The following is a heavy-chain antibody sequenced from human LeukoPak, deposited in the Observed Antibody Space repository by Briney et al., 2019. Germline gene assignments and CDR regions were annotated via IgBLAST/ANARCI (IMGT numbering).Heavy chain of an antibody. D-gene: IGHD6-13*01. J-gene: IGHJ6*03. CDR1: GYTFTSYD. CDR2: ISAYNGNT. CDR3: ARDPYSSSWYGYYYYYYMDV. V-gene: IGHV1-18*01. Sequence: ASVKLSCKASGYTFTSYDISWVRQAPGQGLEWMGWISAYNGNTNYAQKLQGRVTMTTDTSTSTAYMELRSLRSDDTAVYYCARDPYSSSWYGYYYYYYMDVWGKGTTVTVPS.